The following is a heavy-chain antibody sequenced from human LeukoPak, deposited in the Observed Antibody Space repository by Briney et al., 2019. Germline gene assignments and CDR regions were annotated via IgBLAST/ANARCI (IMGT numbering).Heavy chain of an antibody. CDR3: ARVRWELGRSFDY. J-gene: IGHJ4*02. D-gene: IGHD1-26*01. V-gene: IGHV1-8*01. CDR1: GYTFTSYD. CDR2: MNPNSGNT. Sequence: GASVKVSCKASGYTFTSYDINWVRQATGQGLEWMGWMNPNSGNTGYAQKFQGRVTMTRNTSISTAYMELSSLRPEDTAVYYCARVRWELGRSFDYWGQGTLVTVSS.